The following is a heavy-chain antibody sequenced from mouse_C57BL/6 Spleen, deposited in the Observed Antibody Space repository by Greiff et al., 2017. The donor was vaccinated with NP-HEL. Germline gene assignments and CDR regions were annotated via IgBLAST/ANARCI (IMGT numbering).Heavy chain of an antibody. CDR3: ARPYGNYGYFDY. Sequence: EVQLQQSGPELVKPGASVKISCKASGYTFTDYYMNWVKQSHGKSLEWIGDINPNNGGTSYNQKFKGKATLTVDKSSSTAYMELRSLTSEDSAVYYCARPYGNYGYFDYWGQCTTLTVSS. V-gene: IGHV1-26*01. CDR2: INPNNGGT. CDR1: GYTFTDYY. J-gene: IGHJ2*01. D-gene: IGHD2-1*01.